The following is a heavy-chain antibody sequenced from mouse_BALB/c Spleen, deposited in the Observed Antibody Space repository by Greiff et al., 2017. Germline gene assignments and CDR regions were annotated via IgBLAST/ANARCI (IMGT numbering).Heavy chain of an antibody. J-gene: IGHJ4*01. Sequence: EVKLQESGGGLVQPGGSLKLSCAASGFTFSSYTMSWVRQTPEKRLEWVATISSGGGNTYYPDSVKGRFTISRDNAKNNLYLQMSSLRSEDTALYYCARSRGAMDYWGQGTSVTVSS. CDR3: ARSRGAMDY. CDR2: ISSGGGNT. CDR1: GFTFSSYT. V-gene: IGHV5-9*03.